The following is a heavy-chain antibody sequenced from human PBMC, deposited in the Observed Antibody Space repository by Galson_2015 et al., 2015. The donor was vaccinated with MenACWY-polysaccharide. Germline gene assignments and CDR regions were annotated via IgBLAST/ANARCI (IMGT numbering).Heavy chain of an antibody. CDR2: TTPDENIK. D-gene: IGHD4-23*01. CDR1: KFTFSNYV. V-gene: IGHV3-30-3*01. Sequence: SLRLSCADSKFTFSNYVMHWVRQAPGKGLEWVAVTTPDENIKIYAESVKGRFSISRDNSKNTLYLQMNSLRGEDTAVYYCARGTPAYEYGGTKRVEDWGQGTLVTVSS. J-gene: IGHJ4*02. CDR3: ARGTPAYEYGGTKRVED.